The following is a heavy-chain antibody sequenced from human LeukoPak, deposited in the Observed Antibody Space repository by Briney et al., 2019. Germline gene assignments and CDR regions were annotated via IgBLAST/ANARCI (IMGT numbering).Heavy chain of an antibody. CDR3: ARRGSGLDY. D-gene: IGHD2-15*01. CDR2: IYYSGST. Sequence: PSETLSLTCTVSGGSISSYYWSWIRQPPGKGLEWIGYIYYSGSTNYNPSLKSRVTISVDTSKNQFSLKLSSVTAADTAVYYYARRGSGLDYWGQGTLVTVSS. V-gene: IGHV4-59*01. J-gene: IGHJ4*02. CDR1: GGSISSYY.